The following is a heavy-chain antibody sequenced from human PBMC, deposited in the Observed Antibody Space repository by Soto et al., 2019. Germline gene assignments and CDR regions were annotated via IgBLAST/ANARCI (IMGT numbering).Heavy chain of an antibody. J-gene: IGHJ5*02. CDR3: ARDLKDIVVVVAATPNWFDP. CDR1: GYTFTSYG. CDR2: ISAYNGNT. V-gene: IGHV1-18*01. Sequence: ASVKVSFKASGYTFTSYGISCVRQAPVQWLELMGWISAYNGNTNYAQKLQGRVTMTTDTSTSTAYMELRSLRSDDTAVYYCARDLKDIVVVVAATPNWFDPWGQGTMVTVSS. D-gene: IGHD2-15*01.